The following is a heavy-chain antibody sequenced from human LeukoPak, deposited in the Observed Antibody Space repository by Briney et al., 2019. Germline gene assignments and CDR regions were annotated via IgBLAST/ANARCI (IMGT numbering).Heavy chain of an antibody. D-gene: IGHD6-19*01. CDR1: GGSISSYY. J-gene: IGHJ6*03. CDR2: IYYSGST. CDR3: ARVGGWPNYYYYYMDV. Sequence: SETLSLTCTVSGGSISSYYWSWIRQPPGKGLEWIGYIYYSGSTNYNPSLKSRVTISVDTSKNQFSLKLSSVTAADTAVYYCARVGGWPNYYYYYMDVWGKGTTVTISS. V-gene: IGHV4-59*01.